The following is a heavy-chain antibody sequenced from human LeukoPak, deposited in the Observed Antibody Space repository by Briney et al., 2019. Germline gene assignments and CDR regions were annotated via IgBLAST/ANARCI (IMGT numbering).Heavy chain of an antibody. CDR1: GGTFSSYA. Sequence: ASVKVSCKASGGTFSSYAISWVRQAPGQGLEWMGWISAYNGNTNYAQKLQGRVTMTTDTSTSTAYMELRSLRSDDTAVYYCARGTSYGGNSNWGQGTLVTVSS. CDR3: ARGTSYGGNSN. J-gene: IGHJ4*02. CDR2: ISAYNGNT. V-gene: IGHV1-18*01. D-gene: IGHD4-23*01.